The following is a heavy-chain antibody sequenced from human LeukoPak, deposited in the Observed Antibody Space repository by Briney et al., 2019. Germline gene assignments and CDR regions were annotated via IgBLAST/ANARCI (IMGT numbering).Heavy chain of an antibody. V-gene: IGHV3-21*01. CDR1: GFTFSSYS. Sequence: GGSLRLSCAASGFTFSSYSMNWVRQAPGKGLEWVSFISSSSYIYYADSVKGRFSISRDNAKNSLYLQMNSLRAEDTAVYYCARDRGGWFDPWGQGTLVTVSS. CDR3: ARDRGGWFDP. D-gene: IGHD3-16*01. CDR2: ISSSSYI. J-gene: IGHJ5*02.